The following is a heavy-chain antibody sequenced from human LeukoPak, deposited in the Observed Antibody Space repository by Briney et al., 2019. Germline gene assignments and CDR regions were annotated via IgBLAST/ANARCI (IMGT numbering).Heavy chain of an antibody. CDR1: GFTLSSYA. V-gene: IGHV3-64*01. CDR2: ISSNGGST. CDR3: ARDSSGSSWYGYFQH. J-gene: IGHJ1*01. Sequence: GGSLRLSCAASGFTLSSYAMHWVRQAPGKGLGYVSAISSNGGSTYYANSVKGRFTISRDNSKNTLYLQRGSLRAEDMAVYYCARDSSGSSWYGYFQHWGQGTLVTVSS. D-gene: IGHD6-13*01.